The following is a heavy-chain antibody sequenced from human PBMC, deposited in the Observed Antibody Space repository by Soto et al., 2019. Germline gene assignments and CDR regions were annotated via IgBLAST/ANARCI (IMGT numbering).Heavy chain of an antibody. D-gene: IGHD3-10*01. Sequence: SGTLSLTCAVYGGSFSGYYWSWIRQPPGKGLEWIGEINHSGSTNYNPSLKSRVTISVDTSKNQFSLKLSSVTAADTAVYYCARGRQITMVRGVIRYYYYYGMDVWGQGTTVTVSS. CDR3: ARGRQITMVRGVIRYYYYYGMDV. V-gene: IGHV4-34*01. CDR1: GGSFSGYY. CDR2: INHSGST. J-gene: IGHJ6*02.